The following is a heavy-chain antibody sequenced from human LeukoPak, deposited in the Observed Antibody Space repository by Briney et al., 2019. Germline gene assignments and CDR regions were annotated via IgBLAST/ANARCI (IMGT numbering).Heavy chain of an antibody. CDR1: GSSISRYY. J-gene: IGHJ4*02. V-gene: IGHV4-59*01. Sequence: PSETLSLTCTVSGSSISRYYWSCIRQPPGKGLEWIGYIYHSGSTNYNPSLKSRVTISLDTSKNQFSLKLSSVTAADTALYYCARDRPYYFGSGSYYDGFDSWGQGTLVTVSS. CDR3: ARDRPYYFGSGSYYDGFDS. D-gene: IGHD3-10*01. CDR2: IYHSGST.